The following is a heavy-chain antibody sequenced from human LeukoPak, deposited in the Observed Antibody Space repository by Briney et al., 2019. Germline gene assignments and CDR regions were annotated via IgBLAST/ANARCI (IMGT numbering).Heavy chain of an antibody. Sequence: GGSLRLSCAASGFTFNSYWMSWVRQAPGKGLEWVGRIRSKANSYATAYAASVKGRFTISRDDSKNTAYLQMNSLKTEDTAVYYCTSALYDNIDYWGQGTLVTVSS. D-gene: IGHD3-9*01. V-gene: IGHV3-73*01. CDR1: GFTFNSYW. CDR3: TSALYDNIDY. CDR2: IRSKANSYAT. J-gene: IGHJ4*02.